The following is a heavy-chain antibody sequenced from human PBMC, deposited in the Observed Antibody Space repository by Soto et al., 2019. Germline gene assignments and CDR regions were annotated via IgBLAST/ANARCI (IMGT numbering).Heavy chain of an antibody. CDR1: GYTFTGYY. CDR2: INPNSGGT. V-gene: IGHV1-2*04. D-gene: IGHD2-8*01. CDR3: ARAPYCTNGVCYTPEFDY. Sequence: ASVKVSCKASGYTFTGYYMHWVRQAPGQGLEWMGWINPNSGGTSYAQKFQGWVTMTRDTSISTAYMELSRLRSDDTAVYYYARAPYCTNGVCYTPEFDYWGQGTLVTVSS. J-gene: IGHJ4*02.